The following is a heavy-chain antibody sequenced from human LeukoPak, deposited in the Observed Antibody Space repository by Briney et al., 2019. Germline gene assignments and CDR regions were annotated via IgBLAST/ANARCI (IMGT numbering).Heavy chain of an antibody. Sequence: GSLRLSCAASGFTFSSYAMNWVRQAPGKGLEWVSAISGSGGSTYYADSVKGRFTISRDNAKNSLYLQMNSLRAEDTGVYYCAELGITMIGGVWGKGTTVTISS. CDR1: GFTFSSYA. CDR2: ISGSGGST. V-gene: IGHV3-23*01. CDR3: AELGITMIGGV. D-gene: IGHD3-10*02. J-gene: IGHJ6*04.